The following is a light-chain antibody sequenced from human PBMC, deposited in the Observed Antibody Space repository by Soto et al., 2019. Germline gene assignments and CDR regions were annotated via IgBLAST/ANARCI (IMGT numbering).Light chain of an antibody. Sequence: DIQMTQSPSTLSASVGDRVTITCRASESISYWLAWYQQKPGKGPKLLIYKASTLESGVPSRFTGSGSGKEFPLTIGSLQLDDFATYFCKQYKSYLSIFAQGTKLEI. J-gene: IGKJ2*01. V-gene: IGKV1-5*03. CDR1: ESISYW. CDR3: KQYKSYLSI. CDR2: KAS.